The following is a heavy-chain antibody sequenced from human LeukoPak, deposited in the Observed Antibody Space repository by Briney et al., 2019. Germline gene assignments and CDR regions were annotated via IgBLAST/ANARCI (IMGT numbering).Heavy chain of an antibody. CDR3: ATGYSSSWYYFDY. J-gene: IGHJ4*02. D-gene: IGHD6-13*01. V-gene: IGHV1-24*01. Sequence: ASVTVSCKVSGYTLTELSMHWVRQAPGKGLEWMGGFDPEDGETIYAQKFQGRVTMTEDTSTDTAYMELSSLRSEDTAVYYCATGYSSSWYYFDYWGQGTLVTVSS. CDR2: FDPEDGET. CDR1: GYTLTELS.